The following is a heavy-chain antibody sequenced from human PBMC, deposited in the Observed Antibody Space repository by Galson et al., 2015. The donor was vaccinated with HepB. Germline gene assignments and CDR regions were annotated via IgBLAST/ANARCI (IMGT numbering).Heavy chain of an antibody. V-gene: IGHV1-69*06. CDR3: AREDHVDTAMSKGWFDP. Sequence: QSGAEVKKPGESLKISCKASGGTFSSYAISWVRQAPGQGLEWMGGIIPIFGTANYAQKFQGRVTITADKSTSTAYMELSSLRSEDTAVYYCAREDHVDTAMSKGWFDPWGQGTLVTVSS. CDR2: IIPIFGTA. J-gene: IGHJ5*02. CDR1: GGTFSSYA. D-gene: IGHD5-18*01.